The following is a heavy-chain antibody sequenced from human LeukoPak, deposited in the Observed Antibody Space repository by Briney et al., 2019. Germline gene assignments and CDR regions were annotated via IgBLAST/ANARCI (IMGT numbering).Heavy chain of an antibody. Sequence: SETLSLTCTVSGGSISSSSYSWGWIRQPPGKGLEWIGYIYYSGSTYYNPSLKSRVTMSVDTSKNQFSLKLSSVTAADTAVYYCARGRDILTGYRKFDYWGQGTLVTVSS. CDR3: ARGRDILTGYRKFDY. D-gene: IGHD3-9*01. CDR2: IYYSGST. J-gene: IGHJ4*02. CDR1: GGSISSSSYS. V-gene: IGHV4-30-4*08.